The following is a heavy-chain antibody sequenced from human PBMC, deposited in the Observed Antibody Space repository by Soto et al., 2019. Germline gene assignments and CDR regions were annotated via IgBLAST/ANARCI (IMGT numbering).Heavy chain of an antibody. J-gene: IGHJ6*02. V-gene: IGHV1-18*01. CDR3: ARGPAQSDSSGWSRLYYYGMDV. CDR2: ISAYNGNT. CDR1: GYTFTSYG. Sequence: ASVKVSCKASGYTFTSYGISWVRQAPGQGLEWMGWISAYNGNTNYAQKLQGRVTMTTDTSTSTAYMELRSLRSDDTAVYYCARGPAQSDSSGWSRLYYYGMDVWGQGTTVTVSS. D-gene: IGHD6-19*01.